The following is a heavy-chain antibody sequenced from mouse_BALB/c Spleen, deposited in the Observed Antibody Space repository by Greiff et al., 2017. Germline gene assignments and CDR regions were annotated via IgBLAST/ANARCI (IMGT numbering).Heavy chain of an antibody. CDR3: ARHPLYDYDDGYAMDY. J-gene: IGHJ4*01. CDR1: GFSLTSSG. V-gene: IGHV2-6-2*01. Sequence: QVQLKESGPDLVAPSQSLSITCTVSGFSLTSSGVHWVRQPPGKGLEWLVVIWSDGSTTYNSALKSRLSISKDNSKSQVFLKMNSLQTDDTAMYYCARHPLYDYDDGYAMDYWGQGTSVTVSS. D-gene: IGHD2-4*01. CDR2: IWSDGST.